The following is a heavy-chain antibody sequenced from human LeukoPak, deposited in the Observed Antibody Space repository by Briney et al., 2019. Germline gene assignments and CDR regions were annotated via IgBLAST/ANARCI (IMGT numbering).Heavy chain of an antibody. Sequence: ASVKVSCKASGYTFTGYYMHWVRQAPGQGLEWMGWINPNSGGTNYAQKSQGRVTMTRDTSISTAYMELSRLRSDDTAVYYCASLAGYNWNDGDDAFDIWGQGTMVTVSS. CDR1: GYTFTGYY. CDR3: ASLAGYNWNDGDDAFDI. V-gene: IGHV1-2*02. J-gene: IGHJ3*02. CDR2: INPNSGGT. D-gene: IGHD1-20*01.